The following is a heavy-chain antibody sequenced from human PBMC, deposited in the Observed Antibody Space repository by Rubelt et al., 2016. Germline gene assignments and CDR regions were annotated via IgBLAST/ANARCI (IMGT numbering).Heavy chain of an antibody. CDR2: INHSGST. D-gene: IGHD3-10*01. V-gene: IGHV4-34*01. CDR1: GGSFNDYY. J-gene: IGHJ4*02. Sequence: QVQLQQWGAGLLKPSETLSLTCAVYGGSFNDYYWSWIRRPPGKGLDWIGEINHSGSTSYNPSLQRRVTISVDTSKNQFSLRRNAVTAAGTAIDFCARGTYDSGSYYPLNYWGQGTPVTVSS. CDR3: ARGTYDSGSYYPLNY.